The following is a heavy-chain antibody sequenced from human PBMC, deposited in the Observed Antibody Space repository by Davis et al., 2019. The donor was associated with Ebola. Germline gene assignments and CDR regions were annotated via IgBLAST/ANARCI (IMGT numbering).Heavy chain of an antibody. D-gene: IGHD1-26*01. CDR1: GGSISSSSYY. CDR2: IYYSGST. Sequence: PSETLSLTCTVSGGSISSSSYYWGWIRQPPGKGLEWIGSIYYSGSTYYNPSLKSRVTISVDTSKNQFSLKLSSVTAADTAVYYCARFKRGNRFDPWGQGTLVTVSS. J-gene: IGHJ5*02. CDR3: ARFKRGNRFDP. V-gene: IGHV4-39*01.